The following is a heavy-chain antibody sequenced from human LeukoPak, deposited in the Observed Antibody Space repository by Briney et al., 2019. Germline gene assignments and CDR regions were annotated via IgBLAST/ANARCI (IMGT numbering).Heavy chain of an antibody. V-gene: IGHV3-21*01. CDR3: ARELKAAAGTGAFDI. Sequence: PGGSLRLSCAASGFTFSSYSMNWVRQAPGKGLEWVSSISSSSSYIYYADLVKGRFTISRDNAKNSLYLQMNSLRAEDTAVYYCARELKAAAGTGAFDIWGQGTMVTVSS. J-gene: IGHJ3*02. D-gene: IGHD6-13*01. CDR1: GFTFSSYS. CDR2: ISSSSSYI.